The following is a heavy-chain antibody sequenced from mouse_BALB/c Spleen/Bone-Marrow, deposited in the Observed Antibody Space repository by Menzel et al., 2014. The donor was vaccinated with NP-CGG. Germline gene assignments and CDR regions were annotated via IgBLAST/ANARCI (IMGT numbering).Heavy chain of an antibody. CDR1: GFPFSSFG. V-gene: IGHV5-17*02. CDR3: TRGGDWEDFDY. J-gene: IGHJ2*01. CDR2: ISSGSSPI. Sequence: EVNLVDSGGGLVQPGGSRKLSCAASGFPFSSFGMHWVRQAPEKGLEWVAYISSGSSPIFYADTVKGRFTISRDNPKNTLFLQMTSLKSEDTAIYYCTRGGDWEDFDYWGQGTTLTVSS. D-gene: IGHD4-1*01.